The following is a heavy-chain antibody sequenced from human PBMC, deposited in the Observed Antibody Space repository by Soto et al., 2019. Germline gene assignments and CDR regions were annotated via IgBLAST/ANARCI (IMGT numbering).Heavy chain of an antibody. Sequence: AALKVSCKASGYTFTTFGISWVRQAPGQGLEWVGWISANNGNTKYSQKFQGRVSLTTETSASTAYMELRSLRSDDTAVYYCARAGGRNWNGHEWGQGTLVTVSS. CDR1: GYTFTTFG. CDR2: ISANNGNT. V-gene: IGHV1-18*01. CDR3: ARAGGRNWNGHE. J-gene: IGHJ4*02. D-gene: IGHD1-1*01.